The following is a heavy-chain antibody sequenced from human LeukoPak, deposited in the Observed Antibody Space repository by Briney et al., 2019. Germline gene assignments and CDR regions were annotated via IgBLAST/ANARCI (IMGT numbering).Heavy chain of an antibody. CDR3: ARDTYYDSSGYGGPFDY. CDR2: ISAYNGNT. V-gene: IGHV1-18*01. CDR1: GYTFTSYG. Sequence: ASVKVSCKASGYTFTSYGISWVRQAPGQGLEWMGWISAYNGNTNYAQKLQGRVTMTTDTSTSTAYMELRSLRSDDTAVYYCARDTYYDSSGYGGPFDYWGQGTLVTVSS. D-gene: IGHD3-22*01. J-gene: IGHJ4*02.